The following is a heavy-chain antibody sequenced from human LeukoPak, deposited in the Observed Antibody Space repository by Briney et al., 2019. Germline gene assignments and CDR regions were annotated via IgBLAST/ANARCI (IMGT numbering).Heavy chain of an antibody. V-gene: IGHV1-2*02. CDR3: VRDKGEAVAAPFDY. CDR2: INPNSGGT. Sequence: ASVKVSCKASGYTFTGYYIHWVRQAPGQGLEWMGWINPNSGGTNYAQKFRGRVTVTRDTSISTAYMELSRLRSDDTAVYYCVRDKGEAVAAPFDYWGQGTLVTVSS. CDR1: GYTFTGYY. J-gene: IGHJ4*02. D-gene: IGHD6-19*01.